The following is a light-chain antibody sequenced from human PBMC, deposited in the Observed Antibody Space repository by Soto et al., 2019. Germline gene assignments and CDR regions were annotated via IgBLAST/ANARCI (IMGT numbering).Light chain of an antibody. Sequence: EIVITQPPATLYVFPCERATLSLSASQSVSRTLPSYQQKPGQAPRLLIYGAPPRATGIPARFSGSGSGTEFTLTICSRQSEDFAVYYCQQYNNWPQTFGGG. CDR2: GAP. J-gene: IGKJ4*01. V-gene: IGKV3-15*01. CDR3: QQYNNWPQT. CDR1: QSVSRT.